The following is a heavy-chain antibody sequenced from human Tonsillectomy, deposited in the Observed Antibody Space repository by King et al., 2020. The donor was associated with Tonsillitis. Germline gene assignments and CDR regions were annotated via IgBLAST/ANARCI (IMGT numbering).Heavy chain of an antibody. CDR1: GGSISYYY. V-gene: IGHV4-4*07. Sequence: QLQESGPGLVKPSETLSLNCTVSGGSISYYYWSWIRQPAGKKLEWIGRISTSGSTNFSPSLKSRLTMSVDTSKNQFSLNLSSVAAADTAMYYCARVKAAGVVDYWGQGTLVTVSS. CDR2: ISTSGST. D-gene: IGHD6-13*01. J-gene: IGHJ4*02. CDR3: ARVKAAGVVDY.